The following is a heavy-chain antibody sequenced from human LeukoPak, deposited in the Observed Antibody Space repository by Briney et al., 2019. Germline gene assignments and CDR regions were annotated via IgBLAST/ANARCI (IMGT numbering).Heavy chain of an antibody. CDR2: IKSKTDGGTT. D-gene: IGHD3-10*01. V-gene: IGHV3-15*01. Sequence: GGSLRLSCTASGFTFGDYAMSWVRQAPGKGLEWVGLIKSKTDGGTTDYAAPVKGRFTISRDDSKNMLYLQMNSLKTEDTAVYFCATGWGGFDYWGQGTLVTVSS. CDR1: GFTFGDYA. CDR3: ATGWGGFDY. J-gene: IGHJ4*02.